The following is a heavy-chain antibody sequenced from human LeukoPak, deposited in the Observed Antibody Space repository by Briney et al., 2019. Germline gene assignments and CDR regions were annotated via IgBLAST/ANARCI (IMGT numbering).Heavy chain of an antibody. D-gene: IGHD2-2*01. CDR3: ARDDIVVPEGAFDI. V-gene: IGHV1-69*05. J-gene: IGHJ3*02. Sequence: SVKVSCKASGGTFSSYAISWVRQAPGQGLEWMGGIIPIFGTANYAQKFQGRVTNTTDESTSTAYTELSSLRSEDTAVYYCARDDIVVPEGAFDIWGQGTMVTVSS. CDR2: IIPIFGTA. CDR1: GGTFSSYA.